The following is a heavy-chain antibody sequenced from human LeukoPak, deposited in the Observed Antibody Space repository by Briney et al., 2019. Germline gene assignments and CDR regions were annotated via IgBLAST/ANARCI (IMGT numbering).Heavy chain of an antibody. CDR2: ISSNGGST. J-gene: IGHJ4*02. CDR3: ARDSSSRPFDY. CDR1: GFTFSDYC. Sequence: GGSLRLSCAASGFTFSDYCMHWVRQAPGKGPEYVSTISSNGGSTYYANSVKGRSTVSRDNSKNTLYLQMGSLRAEDMAVYYCARDSSSRPFDYWGQGTLVTVSS. D-gene: IGHD6-19*01. V-gene: IGHV3-64*01.